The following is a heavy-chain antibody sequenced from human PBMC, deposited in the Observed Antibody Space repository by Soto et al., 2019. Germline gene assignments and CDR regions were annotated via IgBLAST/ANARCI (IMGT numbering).Heavy chain of an antibody. CDR2: INAGNGNT. CDR1: GYTFTSYA. Sequence: ASVKVSCKASGYTFTSYAIHWVRQAPVQRLEWMGWINAGNGNTKYSQKFQGRVTITRDTSASTAYMELSSLRSEDTAVYYCARLTAIRTIFGGFDPWGQGTLVTVSS. D-gene: IGHD3-3*01. V-gene: IGHV1-3*01. J-gene: IGHJ5*02. CDR3: ARLTAIRTIFGGFDP.